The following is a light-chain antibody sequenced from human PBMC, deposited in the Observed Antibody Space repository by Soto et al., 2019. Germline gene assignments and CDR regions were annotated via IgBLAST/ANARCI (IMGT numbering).Light chain of an antibody. CDR1: SSNIGINT. CDR2: GNN. Sequence: QAVLTQPPSASGTPGQTITISCSGASSNIGINTVSWYEHLPGTAPRLLIYGNNQRPSGVPARFSGSKSGTSASLPISGLESEEDAHYYCATWDDSMHVHVFGAGTKVTVL. CDR3: ATWDDSMHVHV. V-gene: IGLV1-44*01. J-gene: IGLJ1*01.